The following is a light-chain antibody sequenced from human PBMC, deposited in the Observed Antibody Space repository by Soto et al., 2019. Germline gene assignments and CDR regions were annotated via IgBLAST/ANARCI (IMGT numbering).Light chain of an antibody. CDR2: KAS. J-gene: IGKJ1*01. Sequence: DIQMTQSPSTLSASVGDRVTITCRASQSISSWLAWYQQKPGKAPKLLVYKASSLERGFPSRFSGSGSGTEFTLTISSLQPDDFATYYCQQYNSYWTFGQGTKVEIK. CDR3: QQYNSYWT. V-gene: IGKV1-5*03. CDR1: QSISSW.